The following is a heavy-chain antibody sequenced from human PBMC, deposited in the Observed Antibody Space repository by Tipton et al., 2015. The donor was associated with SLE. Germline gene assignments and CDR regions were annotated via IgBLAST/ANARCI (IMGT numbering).Heavy chain of an antibody. V-gene: IGHV3-7*01. D-gene: IGHD6-13*01. CDR2: IKQDGSEK. Sequence: SLRLSCVASGFTFSSCWMSWVRQAPGKGLEWVANIKQDGSEKYYVDSVKGRFTISRDNAKNSLYLQMNSLRAEDTAVYYCARPGIAAARGMDVWGQGTTVTVSS. CDR1: GFTFSSCW. J-gene: IGHJ6*02. CDR3: ARPGIAAARGMDV.